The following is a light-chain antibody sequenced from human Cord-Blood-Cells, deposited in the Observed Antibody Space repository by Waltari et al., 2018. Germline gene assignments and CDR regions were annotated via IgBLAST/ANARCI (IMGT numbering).Light chain of an antibody. CDR1: QSVSSY. CDR3: RQRSNWPLT. CDR2: DAS. Sequence: EIVLPQSPATLSSSPGERANRSCRDSQSVSSYLAWDQQKPGQAPRLLIYDASIRGTGSPAWFRGSGSGTQVTPTISSLEPEDFAVDECRQRSNWPLTFGGGTKVEI. J-gene: IGKJ4*01. V-gene: IGKV3-11*01.